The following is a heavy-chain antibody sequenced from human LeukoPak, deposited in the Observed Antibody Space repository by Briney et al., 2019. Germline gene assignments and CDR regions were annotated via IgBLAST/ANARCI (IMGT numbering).Heavy chain of an antibody. V-gene: IGHV1-2*02. CDR3: ASIGAMRYYYDPRSVFDY. CDR2: INPNSGGT. CDR1: GYTFTGYY. D-gene: IGHD3-22*01. Sequence: ASVKVSCKASGYTFTGYYMHWVRQAPGQGLEWIGWINPNSGGTNYAQKFQGRVTMTRDTSISTAYMELSRLRSDDTAVYYRASIGAMRYYYDPRSVFDYWGQGTLVTVSP. J-gene: IGHJ4*02.